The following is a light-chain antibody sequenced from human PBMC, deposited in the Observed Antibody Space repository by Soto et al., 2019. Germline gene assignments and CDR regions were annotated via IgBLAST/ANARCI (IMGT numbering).Light chain of an antibody. J-gene: IGKJ1*01. CDR1: QSVDRY. CDR2: DAS. CDR3: QHYKDYTWT. Sequence: DIQMTQSPSTLSASVGDRVSITCRASQSVDRYLAWYQQKPGKAPHLLIYDASSLESGVPSRFSGSGSGTEFTLTISSLQPDDFTTFYCQHYKDYTWTSGQGTKV. V-gene: IGKV1-5*01.